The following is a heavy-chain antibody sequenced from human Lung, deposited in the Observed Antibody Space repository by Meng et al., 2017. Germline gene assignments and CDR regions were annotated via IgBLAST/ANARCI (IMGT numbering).Heavy chain of an antibody. CDR3: ARRRESSSWN. Sequence: QEQLVQAGAELKKTGGSGKGSCEASGYTFTSYAMNWVRQAPGQGLEWMGWINTNTGNPTYAQGFTGRFVFSLDTSVSTAYLQISNLKAEDTAVYYCARRRESSSWNWGQGTLVTVSS. J-gene: IGHJ4*02. D-gene: IGHD6-13*01. CDR1: GYTFTSYA. V-gene: IGHV7-4-1*02. CDR2: INTNTGNP.